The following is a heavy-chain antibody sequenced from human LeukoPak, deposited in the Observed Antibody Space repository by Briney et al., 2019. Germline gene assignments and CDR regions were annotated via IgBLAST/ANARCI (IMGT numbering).Heavy chain of an antibody. J-gene: IGHJ4*02. CDR1: GFTFSSYA. D-gene: IGHD3-10*01. V-gene: IGHV3-23*01. Sequence: PGGSLRLSCAASGFTFSSYAMSWVRQAPGKGLEWVSAISGSGGSTYYADSVKGRFTISKDNSKNTLYLQMNSLRAEDTAVYYCAKQAHIYGSGSYYTYYFDYWGQGTLVTVSS. CDR3: AKQAHIYGSGSYYTYYFDY. CDR2: ISGSGGST.